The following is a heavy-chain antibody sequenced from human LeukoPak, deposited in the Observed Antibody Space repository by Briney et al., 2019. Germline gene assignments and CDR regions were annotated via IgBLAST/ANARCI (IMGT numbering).Heavy chain of an antibody. CDR3: TTYFYSGSYYYYYGMDV. CDR2: IKSKTVGGTT. Sequence: GGSLRLSCAASGFTFSNSWMSWVRQAPGKGLEWDGRIKSKTVGGTTDYAAPAKGKVPISTDNSKNTLYLQMNSLRTEDTAVYYCTTYFYSGSYYYYYGMDVWGQGTTVTVSS. J-gene: IGHJ6*02. CDR1: GFTFSNSW. V-gene: IGHV3-15*01. D-gene: IGHD1-26*01.